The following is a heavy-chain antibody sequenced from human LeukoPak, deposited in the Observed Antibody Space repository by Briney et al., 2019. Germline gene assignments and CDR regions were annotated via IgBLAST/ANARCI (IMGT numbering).Heavy chain of an antibody. Sequence: SETLSLTCAVYGGSFSGYYWSWIRQPPGKGLEWIGEINHSGSTNYNPSLKSRVAISVDTSKNQFSLKLSSVTAADTAVYYCARGPVSDYWGQGTLVTVSS. CDR3: ARGPVSDY. CDR1: GGSFSGYY. V-gene: IGHV4-34*01. CDR2: INHSGST. J-gene: IGHJ4*02.